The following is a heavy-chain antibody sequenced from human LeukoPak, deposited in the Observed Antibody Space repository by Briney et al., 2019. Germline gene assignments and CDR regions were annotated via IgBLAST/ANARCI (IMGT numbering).Heavy chain of an antibody. Sequence: GGSLRLSCAASGFTFSSYWMSWVRQAPGKGLEWVANIKQDGSEKYYVDSVKGRFTISRDNAKNSLYLQMNSLRAEDTAVYYCARDRGYDFWSGPTIYYMDVWGKGTTVTVSS. V-gene: IGHV3-7*01. CDR1: GFTFSSYW. CDR2: IKQDGSEK. CDR3: ARDRGYDFWSGPTIYYMDV. J-gene: IGHJ6*03. D-gene: IGHD3-3*01.